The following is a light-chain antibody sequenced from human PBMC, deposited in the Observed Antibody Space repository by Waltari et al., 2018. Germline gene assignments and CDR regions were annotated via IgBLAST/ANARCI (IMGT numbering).Light chain of an antibody. CDR1: QSVSGN. CDR2: GAS. CDR3: QQYNTWPKT. Sequence: EIVMTQSPATLSVSPGERATLYCRASQSVSGNLAWYHQKPGQAPRLLIHGASTRATGIPARFSGSGSGTEFTLTISSLQSEDFAVYYCQQYNTWPKTFGQGTKVEIK. V-gene: IGKV3-15*01. J-gene: IGKJ1*01.